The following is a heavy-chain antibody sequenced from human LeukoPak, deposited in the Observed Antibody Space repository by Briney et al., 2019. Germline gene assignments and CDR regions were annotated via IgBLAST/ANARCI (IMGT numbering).Heavy chain of an antibody. CDR1: GGSISTNTYY. V-gene: IGHV4-39*07. Sequence: PSETLSLTCIVSGGSISTNTYYWGWIRLPPGKGLEWIGEIHHRGTTYYNPSLRSRVTISVDTSKNQFSLRLTSVTAADTAVYYCARVTYDGYQHFDYWGQGNLVTVS. CDR2: IHHRGTT. J-gene: IGHJ4*02. CDR3: ARVTYDGYQHFDY. D-gene: IGHD3-10*01.